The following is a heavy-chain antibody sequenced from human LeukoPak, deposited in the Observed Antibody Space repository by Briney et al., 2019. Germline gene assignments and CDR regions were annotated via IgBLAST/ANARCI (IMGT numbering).Heavy chain of an antibody. CDR1: GGSISSSNW. CDR3: ATSTLDTATGWAFDI. V-gene: IGHV4-4*02. D-gene: IGHD5-18*01. CDR2: IYHSGST. Sequence: SGTLSLTRAVSGGSISSSNWWSWVRQPPGKGLEWIGEIYHSGSTNYNPSLKSRVTISVDKSKNQFSLKLSSVTAADTAVYYCATSTLDTATGWAFDIWGQGTMVTVSS. J-gene: IGHJ3*02.